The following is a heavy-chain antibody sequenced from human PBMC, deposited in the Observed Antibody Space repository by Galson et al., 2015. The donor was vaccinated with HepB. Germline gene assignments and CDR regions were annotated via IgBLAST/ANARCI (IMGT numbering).Heavy chain of an antibody. V-gene: IGHV3-23*01. Sequence: LRLSCAASGFTFSSYAMSWVRQAPGKGLEWVSAISGSGGSTYYADSVKGRFTISRDNSKNTLYLQMNSLRAEDTAVYYCAKLTVGRRIAAAGAIYWGQGTLVTVSS. CDR1: GFTFSSYA. CDR2: ISGSGGST. CDR3: AKLTVGRRIAAAGAIY. J-gene: IGHJ4*02. D-gene: IGHD6-13*01.